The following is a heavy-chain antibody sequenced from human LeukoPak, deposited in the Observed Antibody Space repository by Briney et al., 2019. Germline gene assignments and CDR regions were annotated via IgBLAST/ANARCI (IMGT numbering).Heavy chain of an antibody. V-gene: IGHV3-66*04. CDR1: GFTFSSYW. CDR2: LYSGGST. J-gene: IGHJ4*02. Sequence: PGGSLRLSCAASGFTFSSYWMSWVRQAPGKGLEWVSLLYSGGSTYYAESVKGRFTISRDTSKNRLYLQMNSLRAEDTAAFYCARLYCSGGSCYSIDYWGQGTLVTVSS. D-gene: IGHD2-15*01. CDR3: ARLYCSGGSCYSIDY.